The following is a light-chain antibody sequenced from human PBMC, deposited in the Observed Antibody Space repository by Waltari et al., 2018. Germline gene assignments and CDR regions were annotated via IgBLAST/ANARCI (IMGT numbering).Light chain of an antibody. CDR1: QSLSNY. CDR2: DAS. CDR3: QQYGSWPLT. Sequence: TVMTQSPATLSVSPGQSATLSCRASQSLSNYLAWYQQNPCQAPRLLIYDASTRATGIPARFSGSGSGTEFTLAISSLQSEDIAVYYCQQYGSWPLTFGGGTKVEFK. V-gene: IGKV3-15*01. J-gene: IGKJ4*01.